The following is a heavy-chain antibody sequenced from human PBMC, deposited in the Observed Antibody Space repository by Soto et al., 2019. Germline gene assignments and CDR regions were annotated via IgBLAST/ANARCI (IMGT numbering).Heavy chain of an antibody. CDR1: GGSINSYW. J-gene: IGHJ4*02. CDR3: ARGIGSYADGERY. Sequence: SETLSLTCSVSGGSINSYWWSWIRQPAGKGLEWIGRVYSSGTTDYNPSLNSRATLSVETSKNQFFVKLSSVTAADTAVYYCARGIGSYADGERYWGQGIQVTVSS. CDR2: VYSSGTT. V-gene: IGHV4-4*07. D-gene: IGHD3-22*01.